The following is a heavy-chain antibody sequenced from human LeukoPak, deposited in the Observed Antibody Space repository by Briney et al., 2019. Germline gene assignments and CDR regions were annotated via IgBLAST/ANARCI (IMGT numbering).Heavy chain of an antibody. J-gene: IGHJ4*02. CDR3: ANPLGIVVVVAAGYFGY. Sequence: GGSLRLSCAASGFTFSSYAMSWVRQAPGKGLEWVSAISGSGGSTYYADSVKGRFTISRDNSKNTLYLQMNSLRAEDTAVYYCANPLGIVVVVAAGYFGYWGQGTLVTVSS. D-gene: IGHD2-15*01. CDR1: GFTFSSYA. V-gene: IGHV3-23*01. CDR2: ISGSGGST.